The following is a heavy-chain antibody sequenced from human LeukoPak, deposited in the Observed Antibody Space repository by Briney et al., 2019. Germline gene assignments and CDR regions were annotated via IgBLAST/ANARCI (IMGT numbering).Heavy chain of an antibody. CDR3: ARSGGLYTSTWYFHR. D-gene: IGHD6-13*01. V-gene: IGHV4-59*01. CDR1: GGSISSYY. CDR2: IYYTGST. J-gene: IGHJ1*01. Sequence: SETLSLTCTVSGGSISSYYWTWIRQPPGKGLEWIGYIYYTGSTYYNPSLKSRVTISVDTSKNQFSLQLTSVTAADTAVYYCARSGGLYTSTWYFHRWGQGTLVTVSS.